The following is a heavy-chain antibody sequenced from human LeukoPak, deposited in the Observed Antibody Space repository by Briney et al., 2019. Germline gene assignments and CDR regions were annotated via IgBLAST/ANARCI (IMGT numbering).Heavy chain of an antibody. D-gene: IGHD4/OR15-4a*01. CDR1: GFTFSSYW. V-gene: IGHV3-7*03. CDR2: IKHDGSEK. J-gene: IGHJ4*02. CDR3: ARRAGAYSHPYDY. Sequence: GGSLRLSCAASGFTFSSYWMSWVRQAPGKGLEWVANIKHDGSEKYYLDSVKGRFTISRDNAKNSLYLQMNSLRAEDTAVYYCARRAGAYSHPYDYWGQGTLVTVSS.